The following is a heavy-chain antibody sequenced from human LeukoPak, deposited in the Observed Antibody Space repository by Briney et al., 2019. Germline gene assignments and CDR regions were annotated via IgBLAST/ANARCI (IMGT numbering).Heavy chain of an antibody. D-gene: IGHD3-22*01. CDR2: IYYSGST. CDR3: TRLGYYDSSGHYSGYYYYGMDV. CDR1: GGSISSYY. Sequence: SETLSLTCTVSGGSISSYYWSWIRQPPGKGLEWIGYIYYSGSTNYNPSLKSRVTISVDTSKNQFSLKLSSVTAADTAVYYCTRLGYYDSSGHYSGYYYYGMDVWGQGTTVTVSS. J-gene: IGHJ6*02. V-gene: IGHV4-59*01.